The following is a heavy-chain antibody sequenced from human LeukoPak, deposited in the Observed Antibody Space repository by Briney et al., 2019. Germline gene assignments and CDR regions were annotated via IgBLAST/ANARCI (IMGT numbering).Heavy chain of an antibody. D-gene: IGHD1-26*01. Sequence: ASVKVSCKASGGTFSSYSISWVRQAPGQGPEWMGGIIPILGTVNYAQKFQGRVTITADESTSTAYMELSSLRSEDTAVYYCARGRSIVGATLPYWGQGTLVTVSA. CDR3: ARGRSIVGATLPY. CDR2: IIPILGTV. CDR1: GGTFSSYS. V-gene: IGHV1-69*13. J-gene: IGHJ4*02.